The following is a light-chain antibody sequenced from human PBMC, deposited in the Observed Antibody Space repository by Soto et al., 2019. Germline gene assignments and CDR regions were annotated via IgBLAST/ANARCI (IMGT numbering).Light chain of an antibody. Sequence: EIVLTQSPATLSLSPGERATLSCRASQSVSTYLAWYQQKPGQAPRLLIYDASKRATGIPVRFSGSGSGTDFTLTITSLEPEDFGVYDCQQRSNWPPTWTFGQGTKVDIK. J-gene: IGKJ1*01. CDR1: QSVSTY. CDR3: QQRSNWPPTWT. CDR2: DAS. V-gene: IGKV3-11*01.